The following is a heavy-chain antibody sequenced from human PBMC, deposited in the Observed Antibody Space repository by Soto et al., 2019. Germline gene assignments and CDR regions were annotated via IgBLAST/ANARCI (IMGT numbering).Heavy chain of an antibody. V-gene: IGHV3-15*07. D-gene: IGHD7-27*01. CDR3: ARDLSWGSNWYYYMDV. CDR1: GVTFSNAW. CDR2: IKSKTDGGTT. Sequence: GGSLRLACAASGVTFSNAWMNWVRQAPGKGLEWVGRIKSKTDGGTTDYAAPVKGRFTISRDDSKNTLYLQMNSLRAEDTAVYYCARDLSWGSNWYYYMDVWGKGTTVTVSS. J-gene: IGHJ6*03.